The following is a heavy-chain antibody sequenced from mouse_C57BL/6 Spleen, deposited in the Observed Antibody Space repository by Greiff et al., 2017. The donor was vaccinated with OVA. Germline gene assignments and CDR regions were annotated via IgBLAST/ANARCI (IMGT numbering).Heavy chain of an antibody. CDR2: IYPGDGDT. CDR1: GYAFSSYW. V-gene: IGHV1-80*01. J-gene: IGHJ1*03. CDR3: ARSPDYGYFDV. Sequence: QVQLQHSGAELVKPGASVKISCKASGYAFSSYWMNWVKQRPGKGLEWIGQIYPGDGDTNYNGKFKGKATLTADKSSSTAYMQLSSLTSEDSAVYFCARSPDYGYFDVWGTGTTVTVSS.